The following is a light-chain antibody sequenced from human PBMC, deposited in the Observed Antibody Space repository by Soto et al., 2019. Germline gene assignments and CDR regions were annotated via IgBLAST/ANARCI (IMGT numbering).Light chain of an antibody. J-gene: IGKJ4*01. CDR1: QGISNY. V-gene: IGKV1-27*01. CDR3: QKCGIAPFS. CDR2: AAS. Sequence: DIQMTQSPSSLSASVGDRVTITCRASQGISNYLAWYQQKPGKVPKLLIYAASTLQSGVPSRFSGSGSGTDFTLIISSLQPEDVATYYCQKCGIAPFSFGGGTKVELK.